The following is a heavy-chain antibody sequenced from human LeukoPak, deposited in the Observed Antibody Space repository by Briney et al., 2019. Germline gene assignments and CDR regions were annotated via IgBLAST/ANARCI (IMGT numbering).Heavy chain of an antibody. Sequence: GGSLRLSCAASGFTFSSYSMNWVRQAPGKGLEWVSSISSSSSYIYYADSVKGRFTISRDNAKNSLYLQMNSLRAEDTAVYYCARDHENHIVVVPAAIDYWGQGTLVTVSS. CDR3: ARDHENHIVVVPAAIDY. CDR2: ISSSSSYI. D-gene: IGHD2-2*01. V-gene: IGHV3-21*01. CDR1: GFTFSSYS. J-gene: IGHJ4*02.